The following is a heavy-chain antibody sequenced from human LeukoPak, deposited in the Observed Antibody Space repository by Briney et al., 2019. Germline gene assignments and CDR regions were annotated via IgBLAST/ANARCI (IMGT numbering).Heavy chain of an antibody. J-gene: IGHJ4*02. CDR3: AREDSLGANMIGY. CDR2: IYTSGNT. CDR1: GGSINSYY. Sequence: PSETLSLTCTISGGSINSYYWSWIRQPAGKGLEWIGRIYTSGNTNYNPSLKSRVTMSVDTSKYQFSLKLSSVTAADTAVYYCAREDSLGANMIGYWGQGTLVTVSS. V-gene: IGHV4-4*07. D-gene: IGHD1-26*01.